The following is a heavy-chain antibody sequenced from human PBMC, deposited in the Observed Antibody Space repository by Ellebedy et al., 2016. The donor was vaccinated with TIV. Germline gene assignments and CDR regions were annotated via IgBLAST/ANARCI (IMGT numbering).Heavy chain of an antibody. J-gene: IGHJ4*02. Sequence: GESLKISCAASGFTFSSYWMSWVRQAPGKGLEWVANIKQDGSEKYYVDSVKGRFTISRDNAKNSLYLQMNSLRAEDTAVYYCARDRSSGWYYFDYWGQGTLVTVSS. CDR2: IKQDGSEK. CDR3: ARDRSSGWYYFDY. CDR1: GFTFSSYW. D-gene: IGHD6-19*01. V-gene: IGHV3-7*01.